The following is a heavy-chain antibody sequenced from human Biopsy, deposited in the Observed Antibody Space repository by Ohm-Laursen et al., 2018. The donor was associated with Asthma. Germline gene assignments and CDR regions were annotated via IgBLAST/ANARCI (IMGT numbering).Heavy chain of an antibody. Sequence: ASVKVSCKASGYSFARHDINWVRQAPGQGLEWMGWMNPRSGNTGFAQKFQGGLSMTRNTSLNTAYMEVRSLKPDDTAVYYCARATRTGITDRLDPWGQGTLVSV. D-gene: IGHD1-1*01. CDR3: ARATRTGITDRLDP. CDR2: MNPRSGNT. V-gene: IGHV1-8*01. J-gene: IGHJ5*02. CDR1: GYSFARHD.